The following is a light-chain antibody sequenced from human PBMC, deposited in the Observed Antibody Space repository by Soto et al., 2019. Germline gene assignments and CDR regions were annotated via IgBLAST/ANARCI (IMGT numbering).Light chain of an antibody. Sequence: QPVLTQPPSVSGAPGQRVTISCTGNSSNLGAGYDVHWYQQLPGAAPKLVIFGNRNRPSGVPERFSGSKSGTSASLAITGLQAEDEADYYCQTWGTGVHWVFGEGTKLTVL. CDR1: SSNLGAGYD. V-gene: IGLV1-40*01. J-gene: IGLJ3*02. CDR2: GNR. CDR3: QTWGTGVHWV.